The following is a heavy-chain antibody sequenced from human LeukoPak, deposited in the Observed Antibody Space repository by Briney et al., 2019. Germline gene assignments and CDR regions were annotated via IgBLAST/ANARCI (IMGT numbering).Heavy chain of an antibody. Sequence: ASVKVSCKASGYTFTGYYMHWVRQAPGQGLEWMGWINPNSGGTNYAQRFQGRVTMTRDTSISTAYMELSRLRSDDTAVYYCARGVRYYDSSGYYADYWGQGTLVTVSS. J-gene: IGHJ4*02. D-gene: IGHD3-22*01. V-gene: IGHV1-2*02. CDR2: INPNSGGT. CDR1: GYTFTGYY. CDR3: ARGVRYYDSSGYYADY.